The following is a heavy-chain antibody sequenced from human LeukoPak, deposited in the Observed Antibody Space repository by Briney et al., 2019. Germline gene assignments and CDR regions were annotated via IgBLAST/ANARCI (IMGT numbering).Heavy chain of an antibody. V-gene: IGHV3-33*01. CDR3: ARENWYSFDY. CDR1: GFTFSSYG. Sequence: TGRSLRLSCAASGFTFSSYGMHWVRQAPGKGLEWVAVIWYDGNNKYYADSVRGRFTISRDNSKNTLLLQMNSLRAEDTAVYYCARENWYSFDYWGQGTQVTVSS. D-gene: IGHD1-1*01. J-gene: IGHJ4*02. CDR2: IWYDGNNK.